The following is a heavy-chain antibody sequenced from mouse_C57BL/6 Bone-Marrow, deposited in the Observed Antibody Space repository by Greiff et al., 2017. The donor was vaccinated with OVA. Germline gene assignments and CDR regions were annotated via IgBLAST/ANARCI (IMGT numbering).Heavy chain of an antibody. V-gene: IGHV1-49*01. J-gene: IGHJ4*01. CDR3: SISAACHYAMDY. Sequence: QVQLQQSGAELVRPGSSVKLSCKDSYFAFLASAMHWVKHRPGHGLEWIGSFTMYCDATEYSENFKGKATLTANKSSSTAYMAHSSLTSEDSAVYYCSISAACHYAMDYWGQGTSVTVSS. D-gene: IGHD1-2*01. CDR2: FTMYCDAT. CDR1: YFAFLASA.